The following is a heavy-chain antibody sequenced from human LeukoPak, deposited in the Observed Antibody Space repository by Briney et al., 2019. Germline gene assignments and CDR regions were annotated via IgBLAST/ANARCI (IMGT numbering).Heavy chain of an antibody. CDR1: GFTFSSYA. CDR2: ISGSGGST. Sequence: GGSLRLSCAASGFTFSSYAMSWVRQAPGKGLEWVSAISGSGGSTYYADSVKGRFTISRDNSKNTLYLQMNSLRAEDTAVYYFAKDRCSSTSCYFPTNWFDPWGQGTLVTVSS. J-gene: IGHJ5*02. V-gene: IGHV3-23*01. CDR3: AKDRCSSTSCYFPTNWFDP. D-gene: IGHD2-2*01.